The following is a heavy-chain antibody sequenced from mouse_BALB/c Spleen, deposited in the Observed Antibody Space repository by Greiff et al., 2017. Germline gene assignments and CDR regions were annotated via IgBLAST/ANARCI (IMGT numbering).Heavy chain of an antibody. CDR3: VRDRDYDWVRYFDV. D-gene: IGHD2-4*01. Sequence: DAGGGLVQPKGSLKLSCAASGFTFNTNAMNWVRQAPGKGLEWVARIRSKSNNYATYYADSVKDRFTISRDDSQSMLYLQMNNLKTEDTAMYYCVRDRDYDWVRYFDVWGAGTTVTVSS. CDR1: GFTFNTNA. CDR2: IRSKSNNYAT. V-gene: IGHV10S3*01. J-gene: IGHJ1*01.